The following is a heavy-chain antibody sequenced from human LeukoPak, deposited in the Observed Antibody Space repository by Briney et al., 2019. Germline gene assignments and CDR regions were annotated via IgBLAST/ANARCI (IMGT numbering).Heavy chain of an antibody. J-gene: IGHJ3*02. V-gene: IGHV1-3*01. Sequence: GASVKVSCKASGYTITSYAIHWVRQAPGQRLEWMGWINGDNGNTKYSQKFQGRVTITGDASASTAYMELRSLRSDDTAVYYCARVYYYDSSGYPENDAFDIWGQGTMVTVSS. CDR3: ARVYYYDSSGYPENDAFDI. CDR2: INGDNGNT. CDR1: GYTITSYA. D-gene: IGHD3-22*01.